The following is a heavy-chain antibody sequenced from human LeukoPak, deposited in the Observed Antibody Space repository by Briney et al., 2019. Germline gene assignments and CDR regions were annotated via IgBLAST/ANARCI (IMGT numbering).Heavy chain of an antibody. V-gene: IGHV3-9*01. J-gene: IGHJ4*02. CDR3: AKDIRYCSGGSCSGYFDY. D-gene: IGHD2-15*01. Sequence: GRSLRLSCAASGFTFDDYAMHWVRQAPGKGLEWVSGISWNRGSIGYADSGKGGFTISRDNAKNSLYLQMNSLRAEDTALYYCAKDIRYCSGGSCSGYFDYWGQGTLVTVSS. CDR2: ISWNRGSI. CDR1: GFTFDDYA.